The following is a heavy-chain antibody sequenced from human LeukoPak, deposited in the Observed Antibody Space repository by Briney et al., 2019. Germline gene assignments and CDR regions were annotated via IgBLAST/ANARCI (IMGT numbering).Heavy chain of an antibody. CDR3: ARDQSIRYFDWAVDY. J-gene: IGHJ4*02. Sequence: GGSLRLSCAASGFTFSRYAMHWVRQAPGKGLEYVSAISSNGGSTYYAKSVKGRFTISRDNSKNTLYLQMGSLRAEDMAVYYCARDQSIRYFDWAVDYWGQGTLVTVSS. CDR1: GFTFSRYA. D-gene: IGHD3-9*01. CDR2: ISSNGGST. V-gene: IGHV3-64*01.